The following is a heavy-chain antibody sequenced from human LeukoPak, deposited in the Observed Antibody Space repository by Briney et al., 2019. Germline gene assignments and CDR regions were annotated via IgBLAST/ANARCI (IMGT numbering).Heavy chain of an antibody. CDR3: ARRGTYQNWFDP. J-gene: IGHJ5*02. V-gene: IGHV3-7*01. D-gene: IGHD3-16*01. CDR1: TFTFSSYW. CDR2: IKDDESEK. Sequence: GGSLRLSCAAPTFTFSSYWMSWVRQAPGKGLEWVATIKDDESEKYYVDSVSGRFTISRDNAKNSLYLQMNSLRAEDTAVYYCARRGTYQNWFDPWGQGTLVTVSS.